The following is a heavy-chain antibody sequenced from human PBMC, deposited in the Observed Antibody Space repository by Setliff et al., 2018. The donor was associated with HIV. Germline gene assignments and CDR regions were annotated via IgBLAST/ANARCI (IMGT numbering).Heavy chain of an antibody. V-gene: IGHV1-8*02. D-gene: IGHD3-3*01. CDR2: MNPNSGNT. Sequence: ASVKVSCKASGYTFTSYDINWVRQATGQGLEWMGWMNPNSGNTGYAQKFQGRVTMTRNTSISTAYMELRSLRSDDTAVYYCARERLEIFGVFIINYNYYMDVWGKGTTVTVSS. CDR3: ARERLEIFGVFIINYNYYMDV. J-gene: IGHJ6*03. CDR1: GYTFTSYD.